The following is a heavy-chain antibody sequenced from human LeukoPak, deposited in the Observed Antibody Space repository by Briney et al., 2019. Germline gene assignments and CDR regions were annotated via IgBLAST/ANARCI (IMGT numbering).Heavy chain of an antibody. V-gene: IGHV4-59*01. CDR2: IYYSGST. CDR3: ARETSQKGAHYMDV. J-gene: IGHJ6*03. CDR1: GGSISSYY. Sequence: PSETLSLTCTVSGGSISSYYWSWLRQPPGKGLEWIGYIYYSGSTNYNPSLKSRVTISVDTSKNQFSLKLSSVTAADTAVYYCARETSQKGAHYMDVWGKGTTVIISS. D-gene: IGHD3-16*01.